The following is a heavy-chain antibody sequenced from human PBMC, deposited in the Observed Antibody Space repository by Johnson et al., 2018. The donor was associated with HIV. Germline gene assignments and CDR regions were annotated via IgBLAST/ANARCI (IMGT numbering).Heavy chain of an antibody. CDR2: ISYDGSNK. CDR1: GFTFSSYG. CDR3: AKRVSTGTTRVHELDDAFDI. Sequence: QVQVLESGGGLVQPGGSLRLSCAASGFTFSSYGMHWVRQAPGKGLEWVAIISYDGSNKYYADSVKGRFTISRDSSKNTLYLQMNNLRAEDTAVYYCAKRVSTGTTRVHELDDAFDIWGQGTMVTVSS. D-gene: IGHD1-7*01. J-gene: IGHJ3*02. V-gene: IGHV3-30*18.